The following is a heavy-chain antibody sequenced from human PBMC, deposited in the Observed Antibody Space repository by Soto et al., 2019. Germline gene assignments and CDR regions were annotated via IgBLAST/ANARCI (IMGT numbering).Heavy chain of an antibody. J-gene: IGHJ4*02. D-gene: IGHD1-26*01. V-gene: IGHV4-4*02. CDR2: IYHSGST. CDR3: ARRWGATLDY. CDR1: GDSLSSSNW. Sequence: SETLSLTCAVSGDSLSSSNWWSWVRQPPGKGLEWIAEIYHSGSTSYNPSLKSRVTISVDTSKNQFSLKLSSVTAADTAVYYCARRWGATLDYWGQGTLVTVSS.